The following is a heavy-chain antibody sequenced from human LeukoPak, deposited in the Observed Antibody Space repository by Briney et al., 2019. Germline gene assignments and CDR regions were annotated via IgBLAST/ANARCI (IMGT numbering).Heavy chain of an antibody. J-gene: IGHJ4*02. CDR2: IYYSGST. CDR1: GGSISSYY. V-gene: IGHV4-59*01. Sequence: SETLSLTCTVSGGSISSYYWSWIRQPPGKGLEWIGYIYYSGSTNYNPSLKSRVTISVDTSKNQFSLKLSSVTAADTAVYYCARDEDYWGQGTLVTVSS. CDR3: ARDEDY.